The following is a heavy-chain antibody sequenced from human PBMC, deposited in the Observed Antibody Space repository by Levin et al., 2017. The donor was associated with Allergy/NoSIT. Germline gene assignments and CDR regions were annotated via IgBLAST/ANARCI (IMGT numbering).Heavy chain of an antibody. D-gene: IGHD5-18*01. V-gene: IGHV3-30*04. CDR3: ARGPLPPNIQPRTDYYGMDV. J-gene: IGHJ6*02. Sequence: GGSLRLSCAASGFTFSNYAMHWVRQAPGKGLEWVAVISYDEINKYYADSVKGRFPISRDNSRNTLYLQMNNLRAEDTAVYYCARGPLPPNIQPRTDYYGMDVWGQGTTVTVSS. CDR2: ISYDEINK. CDR1: GFTFSNYA.